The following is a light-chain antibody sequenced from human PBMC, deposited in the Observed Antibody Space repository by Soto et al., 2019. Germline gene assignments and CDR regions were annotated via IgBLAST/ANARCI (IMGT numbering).Light chain of an antibody. V-gene: IGLV2-8*01. CDR2: EVT. Sequence: QSALTQPPSASGSPGQSVTISCTGTSSDVGGYNYVSWYQQYPGKAPKLMIYEVTKRPSGVPDRFSGSKSGNTASLTVSGLQAEYEADYYCSSYAGSNHLVFGGGTKLTVL. CDR1: SSDVGGYNY. J-gene: IGLJ2*01. CDR3: SSYAGSNHLV.